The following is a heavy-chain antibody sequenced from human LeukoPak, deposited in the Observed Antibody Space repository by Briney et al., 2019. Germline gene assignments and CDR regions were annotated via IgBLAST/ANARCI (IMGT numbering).Heavy chain of an antibody. CDR2: MSGSGGST. J-gene: IGHJ4*02. D-gene: IGHD1-26*01. Sequence: PGGSLRLSCAVSGFTVSTYYMSWVRQVPGKGLEWVSAMSGSGGSTYYADSVKGRFTISRDNSKNTLYLQMNSLRAEDTAVYYCAKGDTTWELPHDYWGQGTLVTVSS. V-gene: IGHV3-23*01. CDR3: AKGDTTWELPHDY. CDR1: GFTVSTYY.